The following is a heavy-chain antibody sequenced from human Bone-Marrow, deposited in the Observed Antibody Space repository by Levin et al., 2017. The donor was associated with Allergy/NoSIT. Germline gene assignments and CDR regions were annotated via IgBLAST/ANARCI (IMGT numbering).Heavy chain of an antibody. J-gene: IGHJ4*02. D-gene: IGHD6-19*01. V-gene: IGHV3-7*01. CDR3: ANGGWYPDY. CDR2: IKQDGSEN. Sequence: PSETLSLTCAASGFTFSTSWMSWVRQAPGKGLEWVAYIKQDGSENYYVDSVMGRFTISRDNAKNSLYLQMNSLRAEDTAVYYCANGGWYPDYWGQGTLVTVSS. CDR1: GFTFSTSW.